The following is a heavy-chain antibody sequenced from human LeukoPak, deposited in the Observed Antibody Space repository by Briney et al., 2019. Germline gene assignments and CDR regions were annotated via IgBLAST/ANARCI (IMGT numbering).Heavy chain of an antibody. CDR3: ARVSLVRGAPDYYFDY. D-gene: IGHD3-10*01. CDR2: IYTSGST. V-gene: IGHV4-61*02. CDR1: GGSISSGGYY. J-gene: IGHJ4*02. Sequence: SQTLSLTCAVSGGSISSGGYYWSWIRQPAGKGLEWIGRIYTSGSTNYNPSLKSRVTMSVDTSKNQFSLKLSSVTAADTAVYYCARVSLVRGAPDYYFDYWGQGTLVTVSS.